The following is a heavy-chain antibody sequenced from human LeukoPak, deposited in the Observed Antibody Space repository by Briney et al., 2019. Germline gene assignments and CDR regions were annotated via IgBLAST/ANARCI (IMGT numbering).Heavy chain of an antibody. D-gene: IGHD2-21*02. Sequence: GASVKVSCKASGYTFTSYGISWVRQAPGQGLEWMGWISAYNGNTNYAQKLQGRVTMTTDTSTSTAKMELRSLRSDDTAVYYCARDLPCGGDCYPGDYWGQGTLVTVSS. CDR3: ARDLPCGGDCYPGDY. CDR1: GYTFTSYG. V-gene: IGHV1-18*01. CDR2: ISAYNGNT. J-gene: IGHJ4*02.